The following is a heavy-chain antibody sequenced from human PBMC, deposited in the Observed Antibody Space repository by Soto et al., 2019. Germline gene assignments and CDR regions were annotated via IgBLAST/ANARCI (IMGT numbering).Heavy chain of an antibody. J-gene: IGHJ4*02. CDR3: ASPTVALVRGVITEFDY. D-gene: IGHD3-10*01. CDR2: IIPIFGTA. CDR1: GGTFSSYA. Sequence: SVKVSCKASGGTFSSYAISWVRQAPGQGLEWMGGIIPIFGTANYAQKFQGRVTITADESTSTAYMELSSLRSEDTAVYYCASPTVALVRGVITEFDYWGQGTLVTVSS. V-gene: IGHV1-69*13.